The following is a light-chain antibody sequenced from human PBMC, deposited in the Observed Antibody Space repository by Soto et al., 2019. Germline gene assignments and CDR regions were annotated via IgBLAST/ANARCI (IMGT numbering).Light chain of an antibody. J-gene: IGLJ2*01. CDR3: SSKTISTTLVV. V-gene: IGLV2-14*03. Sequence: QSALTQPASVSGPPGQSITISCTGSSSDVGASNYVSWYRQHPGKAPKLIIYDVSRRPSGVSNRFSGSKSGNTASLTISGLLTEDEADYYCSSKTISTTLVVFGGGTQLTVL. CDR1: SSDVGASNY. CDR2: DVS.